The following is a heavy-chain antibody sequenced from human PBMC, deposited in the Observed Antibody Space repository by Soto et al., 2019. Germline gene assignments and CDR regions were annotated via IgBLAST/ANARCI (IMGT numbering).Heavy chain of an antibody. CDR1: GDSFSSKA. V-gene: IGHV1-69*01. CDR3: AREWGSGDYTAFDV. CDR2: IIPMFGAA. J-gene: IGHJ3*01. D-gene: IGHD1-26*01. Sequence: QVQLMQSGAEVKKPGSSVKVSCKASGDSFSSKAISWVRQAPAQGLEWMGGIIPMFGAANYAQKFQARVTITADESTKTVHMELNSLRSEDTAMYYCAREWGSGDYTAFDVWGQGTMVTVSS.